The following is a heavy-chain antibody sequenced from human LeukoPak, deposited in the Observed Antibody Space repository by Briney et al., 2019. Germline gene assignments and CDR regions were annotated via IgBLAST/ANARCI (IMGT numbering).Heavy chain of an antibody. V-gene: IGHV1-18*01. CDR1: GYTFTSYG. Sequence: ASVKVSCKASGYTFTSYGISWVRQAPGQGLEWMGWSSAHNGDTNYAQNIQGRVTMTTDTSTTTAYMELRSPRSDDTAVYYCAREAYCSGGSCYPGALDTWGQGTMVTVSS. CDR2: SSAHNGDT. D-gene: IGHD2-15*01. CDR3: AREAYCSGGSCYPGALDT. J-gene: IGHJ3*02.